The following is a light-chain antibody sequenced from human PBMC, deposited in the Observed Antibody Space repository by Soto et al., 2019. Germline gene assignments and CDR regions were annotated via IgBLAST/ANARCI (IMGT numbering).Light chain of an antibody. CDR1: SSDVGAYNY. V-gene: IGLV2-8*01. CDR3: SSYAGSNIWV. Sequence: QSVLTQPPSASGSPGQSVTISCTGTSSDVGAYNYVSWYQQYPGKAPKPMIYEVNKRPSGVPDRFSGSKSGKTASLTVSGLQPEDEDDDHCSSYAGSNIWVFGGGTKLTVL. J-gene: IGLJ3*02. CDR2: EVN.